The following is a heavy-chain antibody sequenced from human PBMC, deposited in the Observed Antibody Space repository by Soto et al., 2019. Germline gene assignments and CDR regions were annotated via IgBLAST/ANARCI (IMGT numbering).Heavy chain of an antibody. CDR3: VRSQRRTAAVGAGDY. V-gene: IGHV1-8*02. D-gene: IGHD6-13*01. J-gene: IGHJ4*02. Sequence: QVQLVQSGAEVKKPGASVKVSCKASGYTFTSYDINWVRQATGQGLEWMGWMNPNSGNSGYAQNFQGRVTMTWNTSISTAYMELNSLRSEDSAVYYCVRSQRRTAAVGAGDYWGQGTLVTVSS. CDR1: GYTFTSYD. CDR2: MNPNSGNS.